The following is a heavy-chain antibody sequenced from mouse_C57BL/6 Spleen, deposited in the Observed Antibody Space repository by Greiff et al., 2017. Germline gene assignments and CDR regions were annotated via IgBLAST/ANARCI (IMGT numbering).Heavy chain of an antibody. Sequence: QVQLQQPGAELVKPGASVKLSCKASGYTFTSYWMHWVKQRPGQGLEWIGMIHPNSGSTNYNEKFKSKATLTVDKSSSTAYMQLSSLTSEDSAVYYCARDYGSRTGYFDVWGTGTTVTVSS. CDR1: GYTFTSYW. CDR3: ARDYGSRTGYFDV. CDR2: IHPNSGST. V-gene: IGHV1-64*01. D-gene: IGHD1-1*01. J-gene: IGHJ1*03.